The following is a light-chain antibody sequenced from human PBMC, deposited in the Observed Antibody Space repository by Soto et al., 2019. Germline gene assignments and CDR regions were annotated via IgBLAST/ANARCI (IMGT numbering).Light chain of an antibody. CDR2: INFDGTH. V-gene: IGLV4-69*01. Sequence: QLVLTQSPSASASLGASVKLTCTLSSGHSTYAIAWHQQQSEKGPRYLMKINFDGTHNKGDGIPDRFSGSSSGADRYLTISNVQSEDEADYYCDTWDSKTRVFGGGTKLTVL. J-gene: IGLJ3*02. CDR3: DTWDSKTRV. CDR1: SGHSTYA.